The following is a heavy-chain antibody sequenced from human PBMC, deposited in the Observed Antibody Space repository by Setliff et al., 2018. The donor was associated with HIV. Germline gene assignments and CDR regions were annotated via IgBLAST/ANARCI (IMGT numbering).Heavy chain of an antibody. CDR2: INHSGST. CDR3: ARGLPATNGVWIDY. V-gene: IGHV4-34*01. CDR1: GGSFSGYY. Sequence: SETLSLTCAVYGGSFSGYYWSWIRQPPGKGLEWIGEINHSGSTNYNPSLKSRVTISVDMSKNQFSLNLNSVTAADTAVYYCARGLPATNGVWIDYWGQGTLVTVSS. D-gene: IGHD2-8*01. J-gene: IGHJ4*02.